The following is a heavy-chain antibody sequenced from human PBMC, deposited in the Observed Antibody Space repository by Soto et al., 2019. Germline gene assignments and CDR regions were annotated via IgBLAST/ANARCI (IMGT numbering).Heavy chain of an antibody. V-gene: IGHV4-31*03. CDR3: AKQADWGYFSVLNVF. D-gene: IGHD3-10*02. Sequence: PSETLALTCTVSGGSITSSGHYWGWSREYPGKGLEWIGHVYDSGNMYFYNPYLKCRVTISADTSRNQFYLSLSNLPAADSAVYFCAKQADWGYFSVLNVFWGQRVLVTV. CDR2: VYDSGNMY. CDR1: GGSITSSGHY. J-gene: IGHJ4*02.